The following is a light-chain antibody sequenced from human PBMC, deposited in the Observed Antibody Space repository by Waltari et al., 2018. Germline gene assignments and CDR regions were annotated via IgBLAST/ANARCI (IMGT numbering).Light chain of an antibody. J-gene: IGLJ3*02. V-gene: IGLV1-47*01. CDR1: SSNIGSNY. Sequence: QSVLTQPPSASGTPGQRVTISCSGSSSNIGSNYGHWYQQLPGTAPKLLIYRNNQRPSGVPDRFSGSNAGTSASLAVSGLRSEDEADYYFATWDDRVSGPGVFGGGTKLTVL. CDR2: RNN. CDR3: ATWDDRVSGPGV.